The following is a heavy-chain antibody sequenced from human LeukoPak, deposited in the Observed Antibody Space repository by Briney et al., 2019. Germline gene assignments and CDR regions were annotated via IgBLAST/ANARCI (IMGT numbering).Heavy chain of an antibody. CDR3: VRDLGGRSGH. CDR1: GITFSSNW. Sequence: GGSLRLSCAASGITFSSNWMHWVRQAPGKGLVWVSRINEDGSTTNYADSVKGRSTILRDNAKNTLYLQMNSLRAEDTAVYYCVRDLGGRSGHWGQGTLVTVSS. D-gene: IGHD1-26*01. CDR2: INEDGSTT. J-gene: IGHJ4*02. V-gene: IGHV3-74*01.